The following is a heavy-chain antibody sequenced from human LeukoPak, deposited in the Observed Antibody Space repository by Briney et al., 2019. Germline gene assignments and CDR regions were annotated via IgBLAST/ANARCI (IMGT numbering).Heavy chain of an antibody. V-gene: IGHV3-7*04. J-gene: IGHJ5*02. CDR2: IKQDGSEE. Sequence: PGGSLRLSCAASGFTFTTYWMSWVRQAPGKGLEWVANIKQDGSEEYYMDSVKGRLTISRDNANNSLHLQMSSLRAEDTAFHYCARVAAAVPDQWGQGTLVTVSS. CDR3: ARVAAAVPDQ. CDR1: GFTFTTYW. D-gene: IGHD6-13*01.